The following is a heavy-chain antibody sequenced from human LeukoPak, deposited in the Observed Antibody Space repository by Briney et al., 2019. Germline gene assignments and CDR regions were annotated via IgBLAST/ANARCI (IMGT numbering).Heavy chain of an antibody. J-gene: IGHJ4*02. CDR3: ARDHAAMIVVVNLDY. Sequence: PGGSLRLSCAASGFTFSSYWMSWVRQAPGKGLEWVANIKQDGSEKYYVDSVKDRFTISRDNAKNSLYLQMNSLRAEDTAVYYCARDHAAMIVVVNLDYWGQGTLVTVSS. CDR2: IKQDGSEK. CDR1: GFTFSSYW. V-gene: IGHV3-7*01. D-gene: IGHD3-22*01.